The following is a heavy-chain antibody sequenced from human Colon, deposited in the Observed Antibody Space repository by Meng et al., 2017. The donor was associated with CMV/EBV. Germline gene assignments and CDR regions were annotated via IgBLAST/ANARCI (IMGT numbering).Heavy chain of an antibody. CDR3: ARDSLGGYDFWSGGDY. J-gene: IGHJ4*02. D-gene: IGHD3-3*01. Sequence: GESLKISCVASGFTFSRHAIHWVRQAPGKGPEWVAVVSYDGRNEHYADSVTGRFTISRDNSKNTQYLQMNNLRIEDTAVSYCARDSLGGYDFWSGGDYWGQGTLVTVSS. CDR2: VSYDGRNE. CDR1: GFTFSRHA. V-gene: IGHV3-30*04.